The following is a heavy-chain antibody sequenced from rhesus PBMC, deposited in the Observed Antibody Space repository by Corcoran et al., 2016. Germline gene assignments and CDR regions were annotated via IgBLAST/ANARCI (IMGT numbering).Heavy chain of an antibody. CDR1: GGSISGYYL. J-gene: IGHJ4*01. Sequence: QVQLQESGPGVVKPSETLSLTCAVSGGSISGYYLWSWIRQPPGKGLEWIGYIYGGSGSTSYNPSLKSRVIISIDPSKNQFSLKLSSVTAADTAVYYCARGGGGSWNFDYWGQGVLVTVSS. CDR2: IYGGSGST. D-gene: IGHD6-25*01. V-gene: IGHV4S7*01. CDR3: ARGGGGSWNFDY.